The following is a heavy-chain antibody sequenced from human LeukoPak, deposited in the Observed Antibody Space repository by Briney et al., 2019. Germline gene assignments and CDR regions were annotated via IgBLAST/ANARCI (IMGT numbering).Heavy chain of an antibody. V-gene: IGHV3-23*01. CDR1: GFTFSSYA. CDR2: ISGSGGST. Sequence: PGGSLRLSCAASGFTFSSYAMTWVRQAPGKGLEWVSAISGSGGSTYYADSVKGRFTISRDNSKNTLYLQMNSLRAEDTAVYYCAKDIKEFLEWLSYYYYYGMDVWGQGTTVTVSS. D-gene: IGHD3-3*01. J-gene: IGHJ6*02. CDR3: AKDIKEFLEWLSYYYYYGMDV.